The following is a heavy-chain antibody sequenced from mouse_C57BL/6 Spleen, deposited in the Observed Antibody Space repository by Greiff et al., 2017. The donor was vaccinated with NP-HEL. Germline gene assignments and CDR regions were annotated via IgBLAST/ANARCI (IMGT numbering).Heavy chain of an antibody. V-gene: IGHV5-17*01. CDR1: GFTFSDYG. Sequence: EVKLVESGGGLVKPGGSLKLSCAASGFTFSDYGMHWVRQAPEKGLEWVAYISSGSSTIYYADTVKGRFTITRDNAKNTLFLQMTSLRSEDTARYYCARPGGRGDYYAMDYWGQGTSVTVSS. CDR3: ARPGGRGDYYAMDY. J-gene: IGHJ4*01. CDR2: ISSGSSTI. D-gene: IGHD3-1*01.